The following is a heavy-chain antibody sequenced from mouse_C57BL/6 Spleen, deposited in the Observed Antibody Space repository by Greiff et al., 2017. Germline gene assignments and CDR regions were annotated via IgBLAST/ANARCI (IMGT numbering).Heavy chain of an antibody. CDR1: GYTFTNYW. CDR3: ARAYYDYDSYYFDY. Sequence: VQLQQSGAELVRPGTSVKMSCKASGYTFTNYWIGWAKQRPGHGLEWIGDIYPGGGYTNYNEKFKGKATLTADKSSSTAYMQFSSLTSEDSAIYYCARAYYDYDSYYFDYWGQGTTLTVSS. V-gene: IGHV1-63*01. CDR2: IYPGGGYT. D-gene: IGHD2-4*01. J-gene: IGHJ2*01.